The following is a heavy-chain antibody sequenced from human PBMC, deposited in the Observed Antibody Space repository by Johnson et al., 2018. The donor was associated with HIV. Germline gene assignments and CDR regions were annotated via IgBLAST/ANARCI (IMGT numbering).Heavy chain of an antibody. CDR3: AREGVVATITDAFDI. CDR1: GFTFSSYG. V-gene: IGHV3-30*03. J-gene: IGHJ3*02. Sequence: QMMLVESGGGVVQPGRSLRLSCAASGFTFSSYGMNWVRQAPGKGLEWVAVISYDGSDKYYADSVKGRFTISRDNSKNTLYLQMNSLRAEDTAVYYCAREGVVATITDAFDIWGQGTMVTVSS. CDR2: ISYDGSDK. D-gene: IGHD5-12*01.